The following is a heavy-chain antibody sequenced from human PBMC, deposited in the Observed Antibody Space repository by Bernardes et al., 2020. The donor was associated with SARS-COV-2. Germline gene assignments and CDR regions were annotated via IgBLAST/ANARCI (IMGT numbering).Heavy chain of an antibody. J-gene: IGHJ4*02. CDR1: GYSFTHHF. V-gene: IGHV1-2*02. CDR3: ARDRTDDSSGYYSGADS. Sequence: SVKVSCKASGYSFTHHFIHWVRQAPGQGLEWMGRITPNTGGPNYAQKSQGRVTITRDTSITTAYMELSRLRSDDTAVYFCARDRTDDSSGYYSGADSWGQGTLVTVSS. D-gene: IGHD3-22*01. CDR2: ITPNTGGP.